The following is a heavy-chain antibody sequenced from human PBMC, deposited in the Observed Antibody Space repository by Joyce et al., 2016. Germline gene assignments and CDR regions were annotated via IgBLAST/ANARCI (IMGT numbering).Heavy chain of an antibody. CDR2: VYLHGIT. Sequence: QVQLQESGPGLVKPSETRSLTCGVSGLSFDLHSFWGWIRQPPGKGLEWIGNVYLHGITHYTPSLKRRVTISMDTSKNQFSLNLNSLTAADTAVYFCARRPYNVHTPLGSDWYFDLWGRGTLVTVSS. CDR3: ARRPYNVHTPLGSDWYFDL. D-gene: IGHD5-18*01. J-gene: IGHJ2*01. CDR1: GLSFDLHSF. V-gene: IGHV4-38-2*01.